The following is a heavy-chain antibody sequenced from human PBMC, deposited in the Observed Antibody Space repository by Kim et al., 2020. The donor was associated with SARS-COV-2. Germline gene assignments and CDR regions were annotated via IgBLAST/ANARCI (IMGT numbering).Heavy chain of an antibody. J-gene: IGHJ6*02. V-gene: IGHV3-30*07. D-gene: IGHD5-12*01. CDR3: AREESGYPLWYYYYGMDV. Sequence: KGRFTISRDNSKNTLYLQMNSLRAEDTAVYYCAREESGYPLWYYYYGMDVWGQGTTVTVSS.